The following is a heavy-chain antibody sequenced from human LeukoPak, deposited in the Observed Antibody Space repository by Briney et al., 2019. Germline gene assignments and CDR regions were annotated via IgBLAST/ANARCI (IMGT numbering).Heavy chain of an antibody. Sequence: PSETLSLTCTVSGGSISTYYWSWIRQPPGKGLEWIGYISYSGSATYNPSLTSRVTISIDTSKNQFSLKLSSVTAADTAIYFCARTYNPGTGNYYFNFWGQGTPVTVAS. CDR2: ISYSGSA. J-gene: IGHJ4*02. D-gene: IGHD1-1*01. V-gene: IGHV4-59*12. CDR1: GGSISTYY. CDR3: ARTYNPGTGNYYFNF.